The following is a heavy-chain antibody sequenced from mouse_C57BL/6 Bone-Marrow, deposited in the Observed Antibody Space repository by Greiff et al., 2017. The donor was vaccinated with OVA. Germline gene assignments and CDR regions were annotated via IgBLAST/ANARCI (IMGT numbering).Heavy chain of an antibody. CDR1: GFTFSSYG. D-gene: IGHD1-1*01. CDR2: ISSGGSYT. CDR3: ARHSITTVVATRGWYFDV. J-gene: IGHJ1*03. Sequence: EVNVVESGGDLVKPGGSLKLSCAASGFTFSSYGMSWVRQTPDKRLEWVATISSGGSYTYYPDSVKGRFTISRDNAKNTLYLQMSSLKSEDTAMYYCARHSITTVVATRGWYFDVWGTGTTVTVSS. V-gene: IGHV5-6*01.